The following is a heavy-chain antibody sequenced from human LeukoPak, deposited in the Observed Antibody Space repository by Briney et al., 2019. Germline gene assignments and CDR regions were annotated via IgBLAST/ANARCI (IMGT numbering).Heavy chain of an antibody. Sequence: ASVKVSCKASGYTFTCYYMHWVRQAPGQGLEWMGRINPNSGGTNYAQKFQGRVTMTRDTSISTAYMELSRLRSDDTAVYYCARMYYDFWSGYEGDYWGQGTLVTVSS. V-gene: IGHV1-2*06. CDR3: ARMYYDFWSGYEGDY. J-gene: IGHJ4*02. CDR1: GYTFTCYY. CDR2: INPNSGGT. D-gene: IGHD3-3*01.